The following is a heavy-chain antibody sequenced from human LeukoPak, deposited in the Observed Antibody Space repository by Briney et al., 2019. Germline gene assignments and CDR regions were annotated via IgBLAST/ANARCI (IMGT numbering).Heavy chain of an antibody. CDR2: ISRDSANI. CDR3: ARDFCTGCNYYFYGMDV. D-gene: IGHD2-2*01. V-gene: IGHV3-9*01. Sequence: PGRSLRLSCAASGFPFDDYVMHWVRQAPGRGLEWVSGISRDSANIGYAESVKGRFTISRDNAKNSLYLQMNSLTTEDTALYYCARDFCTGCNYYFYGMDVWGGGTTVTVSS. J-gene: IGHJ6*04. CDR1: GFPFDDYV.